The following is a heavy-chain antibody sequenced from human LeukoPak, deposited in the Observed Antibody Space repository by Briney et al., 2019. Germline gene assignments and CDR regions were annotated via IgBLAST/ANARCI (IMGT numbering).Heavy chain of an antibody. Sequence: GGSLRLSCAASGFTFSSYAMSRVRQAPGKGLEWVSAISGSGGSTYYADSVEGRFTISRDNSKNTLYLQMNSLRAEDTAVYYCAKPCPGYSSSWPYWGQGTLVTVSS. CDR1: GFTFSSYA. CDR3: AKPCPGYSSSWPY. J-gene: IGHJ4*02. D-gene: IGHD6-13*01. CDR2: ISGSGGST. V-gene: IGHV3-23*01.